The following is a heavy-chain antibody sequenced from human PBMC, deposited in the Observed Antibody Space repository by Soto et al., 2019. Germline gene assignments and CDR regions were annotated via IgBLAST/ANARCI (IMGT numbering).Heavy chain of an antibody. V-gene: IGHV1-46*01. Sequence: ASVEVSCKASGYTFTSYYMHWVRQAPGQGLEWMGIINPSGGSTSYAQKFQGRVTMTSDTSTSTVYMELSSLRSEDTAVYYCAREVSHYDSSGYLDYWGQGTLVTV. CDR2: INPSGGST. D-gene: IGHD3-22*01. J-gene: IGHJ4*02. CDR3: AREVSHYDSSGYLDY. CDR1: GYTFTSYY.